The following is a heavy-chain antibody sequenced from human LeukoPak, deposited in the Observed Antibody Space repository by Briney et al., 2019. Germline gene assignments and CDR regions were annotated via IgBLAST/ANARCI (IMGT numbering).Heavy chain of an antibody. Sequence: ASVTVSCKASGYTFTSYGISWVRQPPGQGLEWMGWTSAYNGNTNYAKKLQGRVTMTTDTSTSTAYSELRGLRSADPAVNYCAREYCSSASCYGMTDYWGQGTLVTVSS. CDR1: GYTFTSYG. V-gene: IGHV1-18*01. CDR3: AREYCSSASCYGMTDY. D-gene: IGHD2-2*01. CDR2: TSAYNGNT. J-gene: IGHJ4*02.